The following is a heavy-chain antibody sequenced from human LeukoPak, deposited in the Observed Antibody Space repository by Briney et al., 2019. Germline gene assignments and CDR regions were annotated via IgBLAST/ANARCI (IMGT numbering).Heavy chain of an antibody. CDR1: GFTFSSYA. CDR3: AKIDPFDYYGMDV. V-gene: IGHV3-23*01. CDR2: ISGSGDST. J-gene: IGHJ6*02. Sequence: GGSLRLSCAASGFTFSSYAMNWVRQAPGKGLEWVSAISGSGDSTSYADSVKGRLTISSDNSKNTLYLQMNSLRAEDTAVYYCAKIDPFDYYGMDVWGQGTTVTVSS. D-gene: IGHD3-22*01.